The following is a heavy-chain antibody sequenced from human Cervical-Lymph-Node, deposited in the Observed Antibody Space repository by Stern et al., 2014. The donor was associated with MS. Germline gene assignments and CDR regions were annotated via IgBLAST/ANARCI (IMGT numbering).Heavy chain of an antibody. CDR3: ARERSIHYPAFAP. CDR1: GGSFKSYA. CDR2: IVPMFAKA. Sequence: MQLVQSGAEVKKPGSSVRVSCKASGGSFKSYAFNWLRQAPGQGLEWMGGIVPMFAKATYAQKFQGRVTVTADEATNTVYMELSFLTSEDTAVYYCARERSIHYPAFAPWGQGTLVTVSS. D-gene: IGHD3-10*01. V-gene: IGHV1-69*01. J-gene: IGHJ5*02.